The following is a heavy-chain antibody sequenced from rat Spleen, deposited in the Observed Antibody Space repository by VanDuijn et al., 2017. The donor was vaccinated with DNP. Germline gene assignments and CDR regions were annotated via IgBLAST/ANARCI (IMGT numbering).Heavy chain of an antibody. Sequence: EVQLQESGPGLVKPSQPLSLTCSVTGSSITSNYWGWIRKFPGNKMQYIGHISYSGTTNYNPSLKSRISITRDTSKNRFFLHLHSVTTEDTATFYCARWRIGPHYFDYWGQGVMVTVSS. CDR1: GSSITSNY. CDR2: ISYSGTT. D-gene: IGHD1-11*01. CDR3: ARWRIGPHYFDY. V-gene: IGHV3-1*01. J-gene: IGHJ2*01.